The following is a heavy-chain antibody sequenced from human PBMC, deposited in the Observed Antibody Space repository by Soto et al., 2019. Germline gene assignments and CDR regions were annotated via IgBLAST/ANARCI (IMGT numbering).Heavy chain of an antibody. CDR3: AKLAYYHDAMDV. Sequence: QVQLVQSGAEVKKPGASVKVSCKASGYTFTDYYLHWVRQAPGLGLEWMGWISPKSGDTKYAQNFQGRVTMTRDTSIRAAYMELSSLTSDDTAVYYCAKLAYYHDAMDVWGQGTTVTVSS. V-gene: IGHV1-2*02. CDR2: ISPKSGDT. J-gene: IGHJ6*02. CDR1: GYTFTDYY.